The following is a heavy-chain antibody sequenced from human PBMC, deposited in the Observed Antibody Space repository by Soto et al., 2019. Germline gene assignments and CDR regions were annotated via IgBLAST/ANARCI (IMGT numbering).Heavy chain of an antibody. Sequence: ASVKVSCKASGYTFTSYYMHWVRQAPGQGLEWMGIINPSGGSTSYAQKFQGRVTMTRDTSTSTVYMELSSLRSEDTAVYYCASSFKGGYYYYYYGMDVWGQGTTVTVSS. CDR2: INPSGGST. V-gene: IGHV1-46*01. D-gene: IGHD3-16*01. J-gene: IGHJ6*02. CDR3: ASSFKGGYYYYYYGMDV. CDR1: GYTFTSYY.